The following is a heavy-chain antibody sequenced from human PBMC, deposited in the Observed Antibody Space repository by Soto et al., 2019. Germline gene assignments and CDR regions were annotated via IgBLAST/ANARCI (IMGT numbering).Heavy chain of an antibody. J-gene: IGHJ4*02. CDR2: ISGSGGST. V-gene: IGHV3-23*01. CDR3: AKGLSILEWLLYYFDY. Sequence: EVQLLESGGGLVQPGGSLRLSCAASGFTFSSYAMSWVRQAPGKGLEWVSAISGSGGSTYYADSVKGRFTISRDNSKNTLYLQMNSVRAEDTAVYYCAKGLSILEWLLYYFDYWGQGTLVTVSS. CDR1: GFTFSSYA. D-gene: IGHD3-3*01.